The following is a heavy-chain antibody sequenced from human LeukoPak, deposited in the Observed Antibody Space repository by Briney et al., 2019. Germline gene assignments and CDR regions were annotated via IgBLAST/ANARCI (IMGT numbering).Heavy chain of an antibody. CDR3: ARDAGGEDFWSGYYTGYFDY. V-gene: IGHV3-48*01. D-gene: IGHD3-3*01. CDR2: ITSSSSTI. J-gene: IGHJ4*02. Sequence: PGGSLRLSCGASGFTFSRYGMHWVRQAPGKGLEWVSYITSSSSTIYYADSVKGRSTISRDNAKNSLYLQMNSLRAEDTAVYYCARDAGGEDFWSGYYTGYFDYWGQGTLVTVSS. CDR1: GFTFSRYG.